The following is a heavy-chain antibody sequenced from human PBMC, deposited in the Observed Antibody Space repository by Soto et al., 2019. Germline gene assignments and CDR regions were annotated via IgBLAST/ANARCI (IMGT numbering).Heavy chain of an antibody. CDR1: GFTFSSYA. CDR3: AKLTTPIKYYYDSSGYYRFDY. J-gene: IGHJ4*02. Sequence: GGSLRLSCAASGFTFSSYAMSWVRQAPGKGLEWVSAISGSGGSTYYADSVKGRFTISRDNSKNTLYLQMNSLRAEDTAVYYCAKLTTPIKYYYDSSGYYRFDYWGQGTLVPGSS. D-gene: IGHD3-22*01. CDR2: ISGSGGST. V-gene: IGHV3-23*01.